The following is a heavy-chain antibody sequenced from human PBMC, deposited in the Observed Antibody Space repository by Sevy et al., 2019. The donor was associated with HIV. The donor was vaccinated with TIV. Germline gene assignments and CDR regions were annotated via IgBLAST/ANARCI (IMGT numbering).Heavy chain of an antibody. D-gene: IGHD3-10*01. V-gene: IGHV4-61*01. CDR3: ARGVGGMGSYFDY. Sequence: SETLSLTCTVSGGSVSSGSYYWSWIRQPPGKGLEWIGYIYYSGSTNYNPSLKSRVTISVDTSKNQFSLKLSSVTAADTAGYYGARGVGGMGSYFDYWGQGTLVTVSS. CDR1: GGSVSSGSYY. CDR2: IYYSGST. J-gene: IGHJ4*02.